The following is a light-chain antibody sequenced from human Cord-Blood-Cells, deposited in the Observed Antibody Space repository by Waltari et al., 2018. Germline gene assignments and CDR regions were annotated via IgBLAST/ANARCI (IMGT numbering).Light chain of an antibody. CDR2: AAS. Sequence: DIQMTQSPASLSASVGDRVTITCRASQSISSYLTWYQQKPGQAPKLLIYAASSLTSGVPARFSGSGSGTDFTLTISSLQPEDFATYYCQQSYSTPWTFGQGTKVEIK. V-gene: IGKV1-39*01. J-gene: IGKJ1*01. CDR3: QQSYSTPWT. CDR1: QSISSY.